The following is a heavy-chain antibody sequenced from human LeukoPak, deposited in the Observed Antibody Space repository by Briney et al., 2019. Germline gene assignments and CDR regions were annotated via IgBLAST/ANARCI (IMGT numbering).Heavy chain of an antibody. V-gene: IGHV3-7*01. CDR3: ARDPDSGSYAHQFDF. CDR2: RKQDGSEN. Sequence: GPLRRSCAAPAFTSSSYLMSCGRQAPGNRRKWGANRKQDGSENYYVDSVKGRFTISRDNATNSLYLQMNSLRAEDTAVYYCARDPDSGSYAHQFDFWGQGTLVTVSS. J-gene: IGHJ4*02. D-gene: IGHD1-26*01. CDR1: AFTSSSYL.